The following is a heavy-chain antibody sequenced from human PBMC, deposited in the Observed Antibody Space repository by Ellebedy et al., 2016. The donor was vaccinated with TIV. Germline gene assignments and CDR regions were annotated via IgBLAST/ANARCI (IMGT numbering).Heavy chain of an antibody. J-gene: IGHJ4*02. CDR3: ARDAADNGGKLNY. Sequence: PGGSLRLSCAASGFTVSSNYMNWVRQAPGRGLEWVSVIYSGADGGDTYYADSVKGRFTISRDNSKNTLYLQMNNLRAEDTAVYYCARDAADNGGKLNYWGQGALVTVSS. V-gene: IGHV3-53*01. D-gene: IGHD4-23*01. CDR2: IYSGADGGDT. CDR1: GFTVSSNY.